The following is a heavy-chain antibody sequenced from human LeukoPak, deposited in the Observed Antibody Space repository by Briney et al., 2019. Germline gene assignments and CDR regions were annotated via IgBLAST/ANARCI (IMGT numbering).Heavy chain of an antibody. CDR2: ISAYNGNT. D-gene: IGHD4-17*01. J-gene: IGHJ4*02. CDR3: ARAAFDDYGDYAHFDY. V-gene: IGHV1-18*01. Sequence: ASVKVSCKASGYTFTSYGISWVRQAPGQGLEWIGWISAYNGNTNYAQKLQGRVTMTTDTSTSTAYMELRSLRSDDTAVYYCARAAFDDYGDYAHFDYWGQGTLVTVSS. CDR1: GYTFTSYG.